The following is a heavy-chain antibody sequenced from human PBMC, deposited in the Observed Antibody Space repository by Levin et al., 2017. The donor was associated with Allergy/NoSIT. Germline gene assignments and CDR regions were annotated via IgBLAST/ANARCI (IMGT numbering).Heavy chain of an antibody. J-gene: IGHJ4*02. CDR2: ISGGSTTTI. Sequence: GESLKISCVGSGLNFMSYSMNWVRQAPGKGLEWISYISGGSTTTIYYAESVKGRFTVSRDNAESSLYLQMNSLTAEDTAVYYCVSAPSFSSGWYGPIVDYWGQGTLVTVSS. V-gene: IGHV3-48*04. CDR1: GLNFMSYS. D-gene: IGHD6-19*01. CDR3: VSAPSFSSGWYGPIVDY.